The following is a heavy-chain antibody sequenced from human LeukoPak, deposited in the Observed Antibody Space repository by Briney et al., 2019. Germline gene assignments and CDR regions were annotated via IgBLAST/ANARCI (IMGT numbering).Heavy chain of an antibody. Sequence: GGSLRLSCAASGFTFSSYGMHWVRQAPGKGLEWVAVIWYDGSNKYYADSVKGRFTISRDNSKNTLYLQMNSLRAEDTAVYYCAKDLTRIQLWTKNAFDIWGQGTMVTVCS. V-gene: IGHV3-33*06. CDR3: AKDLTRIQLWTKNAFDI. J-gene: IGHJ3*02. D-gene: IGHD5-18*01. CDR2: IWYDGSNK. CDR1: GFTFSSYG.